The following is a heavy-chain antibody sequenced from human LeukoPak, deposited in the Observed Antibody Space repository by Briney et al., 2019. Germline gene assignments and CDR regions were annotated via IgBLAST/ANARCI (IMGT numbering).Heavy chain of an antibody. Sequence: ASVKVSCKASGYTFTGYYMHWVRQAPGQGLEWMGIINPSGGSTSYAQKFQGRVTMTRDTSTSTVYMELSSLRSEDTAVYYCARDTAGTYSWNWFDPWGQGTLVTVSS. CDR3: ARDTAGTYSWNWFDP. J-gene: IGHJ5*02. CDR2: INPSGGST. V-gene: IGHV1-46*03. CDR1: GYTFTGYY. D-gene: IGHD1-1*01.